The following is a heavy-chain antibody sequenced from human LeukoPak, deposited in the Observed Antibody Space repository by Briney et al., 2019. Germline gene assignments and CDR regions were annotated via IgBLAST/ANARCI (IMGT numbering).Heavy chain of an antibody. J-gene: IGHJ4*02. V-gene: IGHV3-23*01. CDR1: GFTFSSYS. CDR2: ISGSGGST. CDR3: AKDSGRGYSYGYYDYFDY. D-gene: IGHD5-18*01. Sequence: GGSLRLSCAASGFTFSSYSMNWVRQAPGKGLEWVSAISGSGGSTYYADSVKGRFTISRDNSKNTLYLQMNSLRAEDTAVYYCAKDSGRGYSYGYYDYFDYWGQGTLVTVSS.